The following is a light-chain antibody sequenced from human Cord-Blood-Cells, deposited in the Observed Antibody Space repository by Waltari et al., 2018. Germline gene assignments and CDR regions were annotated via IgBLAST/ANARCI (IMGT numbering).Light chain of an antibody. CDR2: DAS. Sequence: EIVLTQSPATLSLSPGERATLSCRSSQSVSSYLAWYQQKPSQAPRLLIHDASNRATGIPARFSGSGSGTDFTLTISSLEPEDFAVYYCQQRSNWLTFGGGTKVEIK. CDR1: QSVSSY. V-gene: IGKV3-11*01. CDR3: QQRSNWLT. J-gene: IGKJ4*01.